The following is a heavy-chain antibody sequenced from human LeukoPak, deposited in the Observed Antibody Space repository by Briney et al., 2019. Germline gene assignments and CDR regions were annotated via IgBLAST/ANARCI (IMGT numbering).Heavy chain of an antibody. Sequence: SQTLSLTCAISGDSVSSNSAAWYWIRQSPSRGLEWVGRTYYRSKWYNDYAVSVKSRITINPDTSNDQFPLQRNSVTPEDTAVYYCARGYSLYYYYYGMDVWGQGTTVTVSS. J-gene: IGHJ6*02. D-gene: IGHD5-18*01. V-gene: IGHV6-1*01. CDR3: ARGYSLYYYYYGMDV. CDR1: GDSVSSNSAA. CDR2: TYYRSKWYN.